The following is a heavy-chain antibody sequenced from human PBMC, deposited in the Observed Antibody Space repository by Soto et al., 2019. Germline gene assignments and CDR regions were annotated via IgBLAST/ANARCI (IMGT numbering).Heavy chain of an antibody. J-gene: IGHJ5*02. CDR3: TKEHDYGYYGWFDP. CDR1: GFAFNSYA. CDR2: ITNSGGST. V-gene: IGHV3-23*01. D-gene: IGHD4-17*01. Sequence: GGSLRLSCVASGFAFNSYAMTWVRQAPGKGLEWVSTITNSGGSTYYADSVKGRSTISRDNSKNTLYMQMTTLTAEDTAIYYCTKEHDYGYYGWFDPWGQGTLVTVSS.